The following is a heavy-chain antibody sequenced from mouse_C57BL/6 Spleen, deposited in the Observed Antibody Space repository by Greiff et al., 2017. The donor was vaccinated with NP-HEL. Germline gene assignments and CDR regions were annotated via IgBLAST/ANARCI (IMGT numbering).Heavy chain of an antibody. CDR3: ARPIYYDSSWFAY. CDR1: GFTFTDYY. V-gene: IGHV7-3*01. D-gene: IGHD2-4*01. CDR2: IRNKANGYTT. Sequence: EVQLVESGGGLVQPGGSLSLSCAASGFTFTDYYMSWVRQPPGKALEWLGFIRNKANGYTTEYSASVKGRFTISRDNSQSILYLQMNALRAEDSATYYCARPIYYDSSWFAYWGQGTLVTVSA. J-gene: IGHJ3*01.